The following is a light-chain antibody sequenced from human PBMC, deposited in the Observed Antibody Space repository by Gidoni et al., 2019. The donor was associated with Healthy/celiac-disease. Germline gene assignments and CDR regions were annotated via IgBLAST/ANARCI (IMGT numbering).Light chain of an antibody. J-gene: IGKJ1*01. CDR1: QSLLHSNGYNY. CDR2: LGS. CDR3: MQALQTPRT. Sequence: VITQSPLSLPVTPGAPASISCSSSQSLLHSNGYNYLDWYLQKPGQSPQLLIYLGSNRASGVPDRFSGSGSGTDFTLKISRVEAEDVGVYYCMQALQTPRTFGQGTKVEIK. V-gene: IGKV2-28*01.